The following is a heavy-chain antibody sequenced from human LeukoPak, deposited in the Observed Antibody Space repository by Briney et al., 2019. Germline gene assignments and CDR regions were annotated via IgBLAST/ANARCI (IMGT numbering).Heavy chain of an antibody. CDR2: ISGSGGST. V-gene: IGHV3-23*01. CDR1: GFTFSSYA. CDR3: ARGWLRSGYFDY. D-gene: IGHD5-18*01. J-gene: IGHJ4*02. Sequence: GGSLRLSCAASGFTFSSYAMSWVRQAPGKGLEWVSAISGSGGSTYYADSVKGRFTISRDNSKNTLYLQMNSLRAEDTAVYYCARGWLRSGYFDYWGQGTLVTVSS.